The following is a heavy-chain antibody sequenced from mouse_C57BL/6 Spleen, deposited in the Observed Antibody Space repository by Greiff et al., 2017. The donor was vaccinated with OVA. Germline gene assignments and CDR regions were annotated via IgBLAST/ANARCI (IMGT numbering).Heavy chain of an antibody. J-gene: IGHJ1*03. V-gene: IGHV5-12*01. CDR2: ISNGGGST. Sequence: DVMLVESGGGLVQPGGSLKLSCAASGFTFSDYYMYWVRQTPEKRLEWVAYISNGGGSTYYPDTVKGRFTISRDNAKNTLYLQMSRLKSEDTAMYYCARPGSSYGYFDVWGTGTTVTVSS. D-gene: IGHD1-1*01. CDR1: GFTFSDYY. CDR3: ARPGSSYGYFDV.